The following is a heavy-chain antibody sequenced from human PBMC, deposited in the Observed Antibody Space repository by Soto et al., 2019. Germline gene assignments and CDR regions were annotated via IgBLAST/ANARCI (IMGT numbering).Heavy chain of an antibody. CDR3: ARGSGSYSYDY. Sequence: QVQLQESGPGLVKPSETLSLTCTVSGGSISSYYWSWIRQPPGKGLEWIGYIYYSGSTNYNPSLKIXXTXSXXTSKDQFSLKLSSVTAADTAVYYCARGSGSYSYDYWGQGTLVTVSS. CDR2: IYYSGST. J-gene: IGHJ4*02. CDR1: GGSISSYY. V-gene: IGHV4-59*01. D-gene: IGHD1-26*01.